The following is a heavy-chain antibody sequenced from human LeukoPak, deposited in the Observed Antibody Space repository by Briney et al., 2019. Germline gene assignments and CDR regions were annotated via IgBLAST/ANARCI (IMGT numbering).Heavy chain of an antibody. Sequence: GGSLRLSCAATGFAFRAYEMNWVRQAPGKGLEWVAYSSGSDTTIYYADSVKGRFVISRDNARSSLYLQMNSLRAKDTALYYCTTLGYHLDSWGQGTLVTVSS. CDR3: TTLGYHLDS. CDR1: GFAFRAYE. J-gene: IGHJ4*02. V-gene: IGHV3-48*03. CDR2: SSGSDTTI. D-gene: IGHD3-22*01.